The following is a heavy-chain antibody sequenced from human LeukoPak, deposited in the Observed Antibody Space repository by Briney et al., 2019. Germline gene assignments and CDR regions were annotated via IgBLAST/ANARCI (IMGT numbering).Heavy chain of an antibody. D-gene: IGHD4-17*01. CDR1: GYTFTSYG. V-gene: IGHV1-18*01. CDR2: ISAYNGNT. Sequence: APVKVSCKASGYTFTSYGISWVRQAPGQGLEWMGWISAYNGNTNYAQKLQGRVTMTTDTSTTTAYMELRSLRSDDTAVYFCARGSDYGDYGDYWGQGTLVTVSS. J-gene: IGHJ4*02. CDR3: ARGSDYGDYGDY.